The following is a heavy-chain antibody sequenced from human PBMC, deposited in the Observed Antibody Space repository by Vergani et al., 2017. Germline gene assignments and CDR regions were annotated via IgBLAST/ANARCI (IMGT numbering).Heavy chain of an antibody. V-gene: IGHV3-33*01. J-gene: IGHJ5*02. CDR2: TWYDGNNK. Sequence: QVQLVESGGGVVQPGRSLRLSCAASGFTFNQYGMHWVRQAPGKGLEWVAVTWYDGNNKQYADSVKGRFTISRDNSKNTMYLQMNSLGDEDTGVYYCARDLRLLYNRFDPWGQGTLVTVSS. D-gene: IGHD1-14*01. CDR1: GFTFNQYG. CDR3: ARDLRLLYNRFDP.